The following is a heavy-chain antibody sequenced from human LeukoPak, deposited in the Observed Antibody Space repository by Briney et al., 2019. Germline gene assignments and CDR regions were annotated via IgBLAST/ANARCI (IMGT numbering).Heavy chain of an antibody. CDR3: AREGRYDYGDRDAFDI. V-gene: IGHV4-4*07. CDR2: IYTSGST. Sequence: KASETLSLTCTVSGGSISSYYWSWNRQPAGKGLEWIGRIYTSGSTNYNPSLKSRVTMSVDTSKNQFSLKLSSVTAADTAVYYCAREGRYDYGDRDAFDIWGQGTMVTVSS. D-gene: IGHD4-17*01. J-gene: IGHJ3*02. CDR1: GGSISSYY.